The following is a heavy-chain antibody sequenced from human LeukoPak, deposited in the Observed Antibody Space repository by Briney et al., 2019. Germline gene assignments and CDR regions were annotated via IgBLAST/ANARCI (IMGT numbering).Heavy chain of an antibody. V-gene: IGHV4-4*02. J-gene: IGHJ6*02. Sequence: SETLSLTCAVSGGSISSSNWWSWVRPPPGKGLEWIGEIYHSGSTNYNPSLKSRVTISVDKSKNQFSLKLSSVTAADTAVYYCASPTDTAMVPYYYGMDVWGQGTAVTVSS. CDR2: IYHSGST. CDR3: ASPTDTAMVPYYYGMDV. D-gene: IGHD5-18*01. CDR1: GGSISSSNW.